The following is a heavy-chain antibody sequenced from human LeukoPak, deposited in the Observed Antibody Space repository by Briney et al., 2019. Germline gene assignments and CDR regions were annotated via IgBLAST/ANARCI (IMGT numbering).Heavy chain of an antibody. J-gene: IGHJ4*02. V-gene: IGHV4-59*01. CDR2: IYYSGST. CDR3: ARGWYGYCSSTSCYELDY. D-gene: IGHD2-2*01. CDR1: GGSISSYY. Sequence: PSETLSLTCTVSGGSISSYYWSWIRQPPGKGLEWIGYIYYSGSTNYNPSLKSRVTISVDTSKNQFSLKLSSVTAADTAVYYCARGWYGYCSSTSCYELDYWGQGTLVTVSS.